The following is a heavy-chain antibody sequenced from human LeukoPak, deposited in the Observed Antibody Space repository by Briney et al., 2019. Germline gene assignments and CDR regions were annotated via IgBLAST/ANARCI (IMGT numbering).Heavy chain of an antibody. CDR2: ISGSGGST. D-gene: IGHD3-10*01. J-gene: IGHJ4*02. CDR3: ARGIYTGSGTYYADY. V-gene: IGHV3-23*01. Sequence: PGGSLRLSCAASGFTFSSYAMSWVRQAPGKGLEWVSAISGSGGSTYYADSVKGRFTISRDNSNNTLYLQMNSLRAEDTAVYYCARGIYTGSGTYYADYWGQGILVTVSS. CDR1: GFTFSSYA.